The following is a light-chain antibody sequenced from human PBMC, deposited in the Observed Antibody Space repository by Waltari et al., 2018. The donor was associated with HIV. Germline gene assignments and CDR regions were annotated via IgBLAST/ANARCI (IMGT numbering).Light chain of an antibody. CDR1: QSGLYSSNNKNY. Sequence: DIVVTQSTDSLAVSLGERANIKRKARQSGLYSSNNKNYLAWYQQKPGQPPKLLIYWASARESGVPDRFSGSGSGTDFPLTLNSLRAEDAAVYFCHQYYTTPQTFGQGTKVEIK. J-gene: IGKJ1*01. CDR3: HQYYTTPQT. CDR2: WAS. V-gene: IGKV4-1*01.